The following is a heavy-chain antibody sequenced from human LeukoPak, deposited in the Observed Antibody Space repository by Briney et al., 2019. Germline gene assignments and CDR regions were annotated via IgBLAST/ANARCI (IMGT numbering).Heavy chain of an antibody. J-gene: IGHJ4*02. V-gene: IGHV1-3*01. Sequence: ASVEVSCKASGFTFTSYAMHWVRQAPGQRLDWMGWINAGNGNTRYSQKSQGRVTITRDTSASTAYMELSSLRSEDTAVYYCARGGTSTPPAVDYWGQGSLVTVSS. D-gene: IGHD1-1*01. CDR2: INAGNGNT. CDR3: ARGGTSTPPAVDY. CDR1: GFTFTSYA.